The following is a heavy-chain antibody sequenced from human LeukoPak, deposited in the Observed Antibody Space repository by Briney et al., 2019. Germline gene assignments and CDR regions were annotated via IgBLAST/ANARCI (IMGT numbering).Heavy chain of an antibody. CDR1: GGSIRNFY. V-gene: IGHV4-34*01. CDR3: ARALDCSGGSCPPPFDY. D-gene: IGHD2-15*01. Sequence: SETLSLTCSVSGGSIRNFYWSWIRQPPGKGLEWIGEINHSGSTNYNPSLKSRVTISVDTSKNQFSLKLSSVTAADTAVYYCARALDCSGGSCPPPFDYWGQGTLVTVSS. J-gene: IGHJ4*02. CDR2: INHSGST.